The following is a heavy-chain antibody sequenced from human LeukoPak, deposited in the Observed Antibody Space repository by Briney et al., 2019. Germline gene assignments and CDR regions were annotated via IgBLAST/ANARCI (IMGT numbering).Heavy chain of an antibody. Sequence: ASVRVSCKASGYTFTSYGISWVRQAPGQGLEWMGWISAYNGNTNYAQKLQGRVTMTTDTSTSTAYMELRSLRSDDTAVYYCARDRDEDGYNYPDYWGQGTLVTVSS. CDR3: ARDRDEDGYNYPDY. CDR2: ISAYNGNT. J-gene: IGHJ4*02. D-gene: IGHD5-24*01. CDR1: GYTFTSYG. V-gene: IGHV1-18*01.